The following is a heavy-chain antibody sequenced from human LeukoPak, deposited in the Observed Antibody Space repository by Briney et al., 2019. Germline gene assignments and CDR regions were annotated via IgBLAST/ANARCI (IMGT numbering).Heavy chain of an antibody. CDR3: ARGGSYYCLDY. CDR2: ISSGSGTI. D-gene: IGHD1-26*01. J-gene: IGHJ4*02. Sequence: GGSLRLSCAASGFTFSSYEVNWVRQAPGKGLEWVSYISSGSGTIYYADSVKGRFTIPRDNAKNSLSLQMNSLRAEDTAVYYCARGGSYYCLDYWGQGTLVTVSS. CDR1: GFTFSSYE. V-gene: IGHV3-48*03.